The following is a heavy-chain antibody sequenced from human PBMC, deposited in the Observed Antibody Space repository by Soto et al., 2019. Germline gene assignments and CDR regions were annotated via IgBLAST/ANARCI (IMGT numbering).Heavy chain of an antibody. J-gene: IGHJ4*02. D-gene: IGHD2-15*01. CDR1: GFTFSSYS. CDR3: VRTSLVVAAATREDY. Sequence: GGSLRLSCAASGFTFSSYSMNWVRQAPGKGLEWVSRINSNRSSTSYAGSVKGRFTISRDNAKNTLYLQMNSLRAEDTAVYYCVRTSLVVAAATREDYWGQGTLVTVSS. V-gene: IGHV3-74*01. CDR2: INSNRSST.